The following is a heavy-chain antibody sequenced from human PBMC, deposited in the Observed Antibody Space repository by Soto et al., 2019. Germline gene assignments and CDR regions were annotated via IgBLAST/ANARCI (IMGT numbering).Heavy chain of an antibody. CDR2: ISSTSNAI. CDR1: GFTFNNYG. J-gene: IGHJ4*02. Sequence: EVQLVESGGGLVQPGGSLRLSCVVSGFTFNNYGMNWVRQAPGKGLEWLSYISSTSNAIHYADSVKGRFTISRDNAKNSLYMQMNSLRDEDTALYYCARAYSYGYDYWGQGTLVTVSS. V-gene: IGHV3-48*02. CDR3: ARAYSYGYDY. D-gene: IGHD5-18*01.